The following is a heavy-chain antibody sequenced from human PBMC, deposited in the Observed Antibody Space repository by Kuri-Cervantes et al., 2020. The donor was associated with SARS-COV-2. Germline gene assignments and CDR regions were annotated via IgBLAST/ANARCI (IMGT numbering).Heavy chain of an antibody. J-gene: IGHJ4*02. CDR3: ARDLPYCSRASCSRFDY. V-gene: IGHV1-24*01. D-gene: IGHD2-2*01. CDR1: GYTFTELS. Sequence: ASVKVSCKVSGYTFTELSMHWVRQAPGKGLEWMGGFDPEDGETIYAQKFQGRVTMTEDTSTDTAYMELSSLRSEDTALYYCARDLPYCSRASCSRFDYWGQGTLVTVSS. CDR2: FDPEDGET.